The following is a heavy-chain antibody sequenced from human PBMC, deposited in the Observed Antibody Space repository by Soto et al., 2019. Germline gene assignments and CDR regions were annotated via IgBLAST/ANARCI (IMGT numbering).Heavy chain of an antibody. CDR3: VRDSPTNLEDPDTVASWLDP. Sequence: EALLVESGGGLVQPGGSLRLSCAASGFNFNFYWMHWVRQAPGKGLVWVSRISGDGTITNYADSVKGRFTISRDNAKNTLFLQMDSLRVEDTAVYYCVRDSPTNLEDPDTVASWLDPWGQGPQVTVAS. V-gene: IGHV3-74*01. CDR1: GFNFNFYW. D-gene: IGHD5-12*01. J-gene: IGHJ5*02. CDR2: ISGDGTIT.